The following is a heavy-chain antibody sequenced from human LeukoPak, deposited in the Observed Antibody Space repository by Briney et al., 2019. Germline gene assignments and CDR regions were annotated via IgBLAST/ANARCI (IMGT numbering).Heavy chain of an antibody. V-gene: IGHV3-30*03. CDR3: ARDRNTGSSYENLFEY. CDR1: GFTFSSYG. J-gene: IGHJ4*02. CDR2: ISYDGSNK. Sequence: GGSLRLSCAASGFTFSSYGMHWVRQAPGKGLEWVAVISYDGSNKYYADSVKGRFTISRDNSKNTLYLQMNSLRAEDTAVYYCARDRNTGSSYENLFEYWGQGSLVTVSS. D-gene: IGHD1-26*01.